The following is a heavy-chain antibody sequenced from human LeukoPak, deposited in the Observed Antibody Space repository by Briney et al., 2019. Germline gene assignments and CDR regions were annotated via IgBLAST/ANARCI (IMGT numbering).Heavy chain of an antibody. CDR2: INLNSGGA. CDR1: GYTFTDYH. V-gene: IGHV1-2*02. Sequence: ASVRVSCKASGYTFTDYHIHWVRQAPGQGLERMGWINLNSGGANYEQKFQGSLTVTRETSISTVYMELSNLKSDDTAVYYCARGSEVGAPGRRPLDYWGQGTLVTVSS. CDR3: ARGSEVGAPGRRPLDY. D-gene: IGHD1-26*01. J-gene: IGHJ4*02.